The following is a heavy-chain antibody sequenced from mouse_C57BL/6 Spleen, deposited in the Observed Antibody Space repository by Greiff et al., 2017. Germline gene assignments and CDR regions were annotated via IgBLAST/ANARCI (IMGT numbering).Heavy chain of an antibody. CDR1: GFTFSDYY. Sequence: DVKLVESGGGLVQPGGSLKLSCAASGFTFSDYYMYWVRQTPEKRLEWVAYISNGGGSTYYPDTVKGRFTISRDNAKNTLYLQMSRLKSEDTAMYYCARRYSDAMDYWGQGTSVTVSS. D-gene: IGHD2-12*01. CDR3: ARRYSDAMDY. CDR2: ISNGGGST. V-gene: IGHV5-12*01. J-gene: IGHJ4*01.